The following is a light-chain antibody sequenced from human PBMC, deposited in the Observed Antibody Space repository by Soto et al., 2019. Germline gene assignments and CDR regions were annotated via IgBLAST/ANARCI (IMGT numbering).Light chain of an antibody. Sequence: EMVLTQSPGTLSLSAGERATLSCRASQSISNRLAWYQEKPGQAPMVLIYDSSNKATGIPPEFSGSGSETDITLPSSSLEPEDYAANYSPQRNTWPPTSFGGGTRVEI. CDR2: DSS. V-gene: IGKV3-11*01. CDR3: PQRNTWPPTS. CDR1: QSISNR. J-gene: IGKJ4*01.